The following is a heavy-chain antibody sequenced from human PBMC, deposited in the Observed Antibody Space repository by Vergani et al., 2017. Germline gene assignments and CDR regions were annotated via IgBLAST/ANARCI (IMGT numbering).Heavy chain of an antibody. CDR2: IWYDGSNK. D-gene: IGHD3-22*01. CDR1: GFTFSSYG. Sequence: VQLVESGGGVVQPGRSLRLSCAASGFTFSSYGMHWVRQAPGKGLEWVAVIWYDGSNKYYADSVKGRFTISRDNSKNTLYLQMNSLRAEDTAVYYCARDTPYYYDSSGQGTLYYYYYGMDVWGQGTTVTVSS. J-gene: IGHJ6*02. CDR3: ARDTPYYYDSSGQGTLYYYYYGMDV. V-gene: IGHV3-33*01.